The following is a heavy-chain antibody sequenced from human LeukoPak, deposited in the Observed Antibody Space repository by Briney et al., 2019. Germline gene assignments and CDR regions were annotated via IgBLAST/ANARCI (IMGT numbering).Heavy chain of an antibody. CDR1: GYTFTSYD. CDR3: ARARIAAAGRVAFDI. V-gene: IGHV1-8*01. CDR2: KNPNSGNT. Sequence: ASVKVSCKASGYTFTSYDINWVRQATGQGLEWMGWKNPNSGNTGYAQKFQGRVTMTRNTSISTAYMELSSLRSEDTAVYYCARARIAAAGRVAFDIWGQGTMVTVSS. D-gene: IGHD6-13*01. J-gene: IGHJ3*02.